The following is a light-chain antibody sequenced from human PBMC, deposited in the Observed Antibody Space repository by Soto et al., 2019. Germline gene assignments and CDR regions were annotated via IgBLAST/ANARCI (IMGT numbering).Light chain of an antibody. CDR3: QQYDSYSWT. Sequence: DIQMTQSPSTLSASVGDRVTITCRASQSISSCLAWYQQKPGKAPKLLIYKASSLETGVPSRFSGSGSGTEFTLTISSLQPDDSATYYCQQYDSYSWTFGQGTKLDIK. CDR1: QSISSC. J-gene: IGKJ1*01. CDR2: KAS. V-gene: IGKV1-5*03.